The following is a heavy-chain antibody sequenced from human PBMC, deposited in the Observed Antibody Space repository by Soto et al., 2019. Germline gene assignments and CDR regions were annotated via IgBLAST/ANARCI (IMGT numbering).Heavy chain of an antibody. CDR1: GASISGFY. J-gene: IGHJ5*02. Sequence: LSLTCTVSGASISGFYWSWIRKSAGKGLEWIGRIYATGTTNYNPSLKSRVMMSVDTSKKQFSLKLRSVTAADTAVYYCVRDGTKTLRDWFDPWGQGISVTVSS. CDR3: VRDGTKTLRDWFDP. CDR2: IYATGTT. V-gene: IGHV4-4*07. D-gene: IGHD1-1*01.